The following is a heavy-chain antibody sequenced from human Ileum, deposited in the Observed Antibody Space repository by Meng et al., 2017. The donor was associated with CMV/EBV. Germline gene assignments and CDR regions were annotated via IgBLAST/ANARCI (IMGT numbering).Heavy chain of an antibody. Sequence: SGPTLVKPTETLTPTCTVSGFSLSDARVGVTWIRQPPGKALEWLAHIFSGDEKSYNRSLMSRLTISKETANSQVVLSVTNMDPEDTTTYFCTRIQGEWFEYYFDQWGQGTQVTVSS. J-gene: IGHJ4*02. D-gene: IGHD3-3*01. CDR2: IFSGDEK. V-gene: IGHV2-26*01. CDR3: TRIQGEWFEYYFDQ. CDR1: GFSLSDARVG.